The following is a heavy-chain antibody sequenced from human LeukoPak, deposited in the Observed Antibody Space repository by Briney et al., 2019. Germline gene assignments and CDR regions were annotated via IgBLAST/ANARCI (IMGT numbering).Heavy chain of an antibody. CDR3: ARSYGDYLNFDY. CDR1: GGSISTYY. Sequence: PSESLSLTCTVSGGSISTYYWSWIRQPPGMGLEWIGYIYYTRGTNSNPSLKSRVTISVDSSNNQFSLYLTSVTAADTAIYYCARSYGDYLNFDYWGQGTLVTVSS. J-gene: IGHJ4*02. CDR2: IYYTRGT. V-gene: IGHV4-59*12. D-gene: IGHD4-17*01.